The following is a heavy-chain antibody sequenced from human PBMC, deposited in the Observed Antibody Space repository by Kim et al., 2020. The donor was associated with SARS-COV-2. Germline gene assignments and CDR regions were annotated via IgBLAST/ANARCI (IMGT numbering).Heavy chain of an antibody. CDR3: ARDPLYGDYGAPNSY. D-gene: IGHD4-17*01. V-gene: IGHV3-48*02. CDR1: GFTFSSYS. Sequence: GGSLRLSCAASGFTFSSYSMNWVRQAPGKGLEWVSYISSSSSTIYYADSVKGRFTISRDNAKNSLYLQMNSLRDEDTAVYYCARDPLYGDYGAPNSYWGQGTLVTVSS. J-gene: IGHJ4*02. CDR2: ISSSSSTI.